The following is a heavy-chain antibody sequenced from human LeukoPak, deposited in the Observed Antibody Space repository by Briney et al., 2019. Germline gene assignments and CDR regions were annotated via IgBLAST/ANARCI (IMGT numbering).Heavy chain of an antibody. V-gene: IGHV3-23*01. CDR2: ISGSGGST. Sequence: GGSLRLSCAASGFTFSSYAMSWVRQAPGKGLEWVSAISGSGGSTYYADSVKGRFTISRDNSKNTLYLQMNSLRAEDTAVYYCAKEGTTVVPLEVYFDYWGQGTLVTVSS. CDR3: AKEGTTVVPLEVYFDY. J-gene: IGHJ4*02. D-gene: IGHD4-23*01. CDR1: GFTFSSYA.